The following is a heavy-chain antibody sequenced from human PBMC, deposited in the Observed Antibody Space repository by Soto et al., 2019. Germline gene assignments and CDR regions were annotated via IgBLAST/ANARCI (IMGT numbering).Heavy chain of an antibody. D-gene: IGHD3-10*01. V-gene: IGHV1-69*02. J-gene: IGHJ4*02. CDR3: ATSFGSGSRACDY. CDR1: GDTFNFYT. CDR2: FNPILSFS. Sequence: QVQLVQSGAEVKKPGSSVKVSCKASGDTFNFYTINWVRQAPGLGLEWMGRFNPILSFSNSALKFQGRVTLTADKSPSPAEMVLSSLGAGDMAIYYCATSFGSGSRACDYWGQGALVTVSS.